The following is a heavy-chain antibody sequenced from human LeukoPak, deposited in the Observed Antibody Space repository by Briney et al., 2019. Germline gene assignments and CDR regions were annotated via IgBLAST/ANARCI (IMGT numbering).Heavy chain of an antibody. Sequence: GGSLRLSCTASTLPFTKSWMTWVRQAPGKGLEWVAKINADASEKYYADSVRGRFTISRDNAKNSLYLQMNSQGVEDTAVCYCAKGDRGYSYGCSLDYWGQGTLVTVSS. J-gene: IGHJ4*02. V-gene: IGHV3-7*01. D-gene: IGHD5-18*01. CDR3: AKGDRGYSYGCSLDY. CDR2: INADASEK. CDR1: TLPFTKSW.